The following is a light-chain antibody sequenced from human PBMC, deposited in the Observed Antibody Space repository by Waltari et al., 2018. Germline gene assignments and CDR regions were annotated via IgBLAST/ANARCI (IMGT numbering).Light chain of an antibody. CDR3: QQYNSSPYT. CDR2: ATS. V-gene: IGKV1-16*02. CDR1: LGITND. J-gene: IGKJ2*01. Sequence: DIQMTQSPSSLSASVGDRVTITCRASLGITNDLAWFQQKPGKVPKSLIYATSSLQSAVPSKFSGSGSGTQFTLTISSLQPEDFATYFCQQYNSSPYTFGQGTKLEI.